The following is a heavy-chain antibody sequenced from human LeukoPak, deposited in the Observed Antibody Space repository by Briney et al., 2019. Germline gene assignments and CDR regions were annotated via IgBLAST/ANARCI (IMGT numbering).Heavy chain of an antibody. V-gene: IGHV1-69*13. CDR2: IMPVYGST. J-gene: IGHJ4*02. D-gene: IGHD5-24*01. CDR1: GDAFSTYT. CDR3: ARQMEGQPGGFDV. Sequence: ASVKVSCKATGDAFSTYTFALVRRAPGQGLEWMGGIMPVYGSTFYGQSFQGRVTITADDFTSTVYMEMHSLTSEDTAVYYCARQMEGQPGGFDVWGQGTPVTVSS.